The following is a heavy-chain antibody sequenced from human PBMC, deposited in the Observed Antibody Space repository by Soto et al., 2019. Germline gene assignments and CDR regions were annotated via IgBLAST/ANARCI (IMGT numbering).Heavy chain of an antibody. V-gene: IGHV3-15*01. CDR2: IKTETHGGTA. CDR1: GFTFSNAW. CDR3: TTPYYDFWSGYLGGNWFAP. Sequence: PGGSLRLSCAASGFTFSNAWMSWVRQAPGKGLEWVGRIKTETHGGTADYAAPVKGRFTISREDSKNTVYLQMNSLKTEDTAVYYCTTPYYDFWSGYLGGNWFAPWGQGTLVTVS. J-gene: IGHJ5*02. D-gene: IGHD3-3*01.